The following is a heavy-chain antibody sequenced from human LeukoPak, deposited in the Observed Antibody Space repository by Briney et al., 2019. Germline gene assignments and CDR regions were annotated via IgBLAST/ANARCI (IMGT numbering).Heavy chain of an antibody. CDR3: ARGIVAVPAADYYYYYMDV. CDR2: INPSGGST. D-gene: IGHD2-2*01. Sequence: ASVKVSCKASGYTFTSYYMHWVRQAPGQGLEWMGIINPSGGSTSYAQKFQGRVTMTRDMSTSTVYMELSSLRSEDTAVYYCARGIVAVPAADYYYYYMDVWGKGTTVTVSS. J-gene: IGHJ6*03. CDR1: GYTFTSYY. V-gene: IGHV1-46*01.